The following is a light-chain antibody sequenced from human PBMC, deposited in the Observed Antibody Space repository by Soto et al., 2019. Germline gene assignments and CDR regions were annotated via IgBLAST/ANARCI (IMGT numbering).Light chain of an antibody. CDR1: QSVSYTSNNKNF. CDR2: WAS. Sequence: DIVMTQSPDSLAVSLGERAAINCKSSQSVSYTSNNKNFLAWYQQKAGQPPKLLIYWASTRESGVPDRFSGSGSGTDFTLTISSLQAEDVAVYYCQQYYSTPWTFGQGTRWIS. CDR3: QQYYSTPWT. V-gene: IGKV4-1*01. J-gene: IGKJ1*01.